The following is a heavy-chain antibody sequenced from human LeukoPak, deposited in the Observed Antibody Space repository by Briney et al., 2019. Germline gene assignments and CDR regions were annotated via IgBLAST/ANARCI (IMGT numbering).Heavy chain of an antibody. CDR2: ISSSSSTI. CDR1: GFTFSSYS. Sequence: PGGSLRLSCAASGFTFSSYSMNWVRQAPGKGLEWVSYISSSSSTIYYADSVKGRFTISRDNAKNSLYLQMNSLRDEDTAVYYCARDEADILGHYYGMDVWGQGTTVTVSS. D-gene: IGHD3-9*01. V-gene: IGHV3-48*02. CDR3: ARDEADILGHYYGMDV. J-gene: IGHJ6*02.